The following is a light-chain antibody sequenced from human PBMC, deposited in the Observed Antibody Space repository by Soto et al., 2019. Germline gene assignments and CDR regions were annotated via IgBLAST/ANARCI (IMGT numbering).Light chain of an antibody. Sequence: EIVMTQSPATFSVSPGERATLSCRASQSVSSNLAWYQQKPGQAPRLLIYGASTRATGIPAWFSGSGSGTEFTLTISSLQSEDFAVYYCQQYNNWPRTFGQGTKVEIK. CDR2: GAS. V-gene: IGKV3-15*01. CDR1: QSVSSN. CDR3: QQYNNWPRT. J-gene: IGKJ1*01.